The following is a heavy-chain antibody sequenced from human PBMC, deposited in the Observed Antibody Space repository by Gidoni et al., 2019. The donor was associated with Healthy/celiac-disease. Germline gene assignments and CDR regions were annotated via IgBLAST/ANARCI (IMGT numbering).Heavy chain of an antibody. V-gene: IGHV4-4*07. Sequence: QLQPQESGSGLVKPSATLSLTCTASVGSISSYYLSWIRQPAGKGLEWIGRIYTSGSTNYNPSLKSRVTMSVDTSKNQFSLKLSSVTAADTAVYYCARDGSGWHPDYWGQGTLVTVSS. J-gene: IGHJ4*02. CDR1: VGSISSYY. CDR2: IYTSGST. CDR3: ARDGSGWHPDY. D-gene: IGHD6-19*01.